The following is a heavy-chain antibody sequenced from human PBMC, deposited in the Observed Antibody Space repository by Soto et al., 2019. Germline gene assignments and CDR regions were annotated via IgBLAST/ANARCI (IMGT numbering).Heavy chain of an antibody. CDR3: ATASEYSVNVDPFDY. V-gene: IGHV1-46*01. Sequence: ASVKVSCKASGYTFTSYYMHWVRQAPGQGLEWMGIINPSGGSTSYAQKFQGRVTMTRDTSTSTVYMELSSLRSEDTAIYYCATASEYSVNVDPFDYWGHGTMVTVSS. D-gene: IGHD5-12*01. J-gene: IGHJ3*01. CDR2: INPSGGST. CDR1: GYTFTSYY.